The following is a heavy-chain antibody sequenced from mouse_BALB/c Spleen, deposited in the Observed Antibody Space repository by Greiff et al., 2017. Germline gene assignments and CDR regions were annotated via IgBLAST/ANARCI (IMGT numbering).Heavy chain of an antibody. CDR3: TRCYYGSSYAMDY. CDR2: IYPGNSDT. CDR1: GYSFTSYW. V-gene: IGHV1-5*01. Sequence: EVKLQESGTVLARPGASVKMSCKASGYSFTSYWMHWVKQRPGQGLEWIGAIYPGNSDTSYNQKFKGKAKLTAVTSASTAYMELSSLTNEDSAVYYCTRCYYGSSYAMDYWGQGTSVTVSS. D-gene: IGHD1-1*01. J-gene: IGHJ4*01.